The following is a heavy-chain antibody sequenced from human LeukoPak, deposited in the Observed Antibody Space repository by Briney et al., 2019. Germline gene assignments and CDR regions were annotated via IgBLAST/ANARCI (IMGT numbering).Heavy chain of an antibody. J-gene: IGHJ4*02. V-gene: IGHV3-48*01. CDR1: GFTFSSYW. CDR2: ISSSSSTI. Sequence: GGSLRLSCAASGFTFSSYWMNWVRQAPGKGLEWVSYISSSSSTIYYADSVKGRFTISRDNAKNSLYLQMNSLRAEDTAVYYCARDSSTRTRSREFDYWGQGTLVTVSS. D-gene: IGHD6-13*01. CDR3: ARDSSTRTRSREFDY.